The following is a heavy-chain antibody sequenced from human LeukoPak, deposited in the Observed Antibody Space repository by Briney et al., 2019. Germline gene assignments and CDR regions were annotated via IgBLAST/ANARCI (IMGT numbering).Heavy chain of an antibody. V-gene: IGHV3-23*01. CDR3: ATPLDSNGYYLGRNVEVS. D-gene: IGHD5-18*01. CDR1: GFTFSDFA. CDR2: TFQGGGEI. J-gene: IGHJ5*02. Sequence: GGSLRLSCAASGFTFSDFAMIRVRQPPGKGLEWVSSTFQGGGEIHYADSVRGRFTISRDNSKDTLYLQMNRLRAEDTAVYYCATPLDSNGYYLGRNVEVSWGQGTLVTVSS.